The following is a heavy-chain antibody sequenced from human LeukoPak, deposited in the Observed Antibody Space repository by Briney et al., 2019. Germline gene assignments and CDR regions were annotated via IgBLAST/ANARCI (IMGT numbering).Heavy chain of an antibody. D-gene: IGHD4-23*01. Sequence: SETLSLTCTVSGGSINSYYWSWIRQPAGEGLEWIGRIYSSGSTNYNPSLKSRVSMSVDTSKNQFYLKLTSVTAADTAVYYCARGGEATVVTMWSQGILVTVSS. CDR1: GGSINSYY. V-gene: IGHV4-4*07. J-gene: IGHJ4*02. CDR3: ARGGEATVVTM. CDR2: IYSSGST.